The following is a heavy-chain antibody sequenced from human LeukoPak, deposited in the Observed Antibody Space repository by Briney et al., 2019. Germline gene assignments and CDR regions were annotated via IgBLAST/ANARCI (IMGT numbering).Heavy chain of an antibody. Sequence: ASVKVSCKASGYTFTGYCMHWVRQAPGQGLEWMGWINPNSGGTNYAQKFQGRVTMTRDTSISTAYMELSRLRSDDTAVYYCARDLKRGYSSGRYSWGTGSSNDYWGQGTLVTVSS. CDR1: GYTFTGYC. V-gene: IGHV1-2*02. D-gene: IGHD6-19*01. J-gene: IGHJ4*02. CDR3: ARDLKRGYSSGRYSWGTGSSNDY. CDR2: INPNSGGT.